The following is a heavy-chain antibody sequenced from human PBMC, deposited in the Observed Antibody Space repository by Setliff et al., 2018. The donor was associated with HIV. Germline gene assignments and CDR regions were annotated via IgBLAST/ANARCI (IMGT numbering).Heavy chain of an antibody. Sequence: GASVKVSCKASGYSFFSYSITWVRQAPGQGLEWVGWINCYSGDSKFPEKLQGRITMTADTSTSTAYMELRNLTSDDTAMYYCARATYSGGPNPPQDYWGQGTLVTVSS. V-gene: IGHV1-18*01. CDR2: INCYSGDS. CDR1: GYSFFSYS. CDR3: ARATYSGGPNPPQDY. J-gene: IGHJ4*02. D-gene: IGHD1-26*01.